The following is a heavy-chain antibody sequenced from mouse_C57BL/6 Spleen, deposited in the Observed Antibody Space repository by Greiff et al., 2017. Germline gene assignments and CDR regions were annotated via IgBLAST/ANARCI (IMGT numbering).Heavy chain of an antibody. J-gene: IGHJ1*03. V-gene: IGHV8-12*01. CDR3: AREIYYDYGGYFDV. D-gene: IGHD2-4*01. Sequence: QVTLKVSGPGILQSSQTLSLTCSFSGFSLSTSGMGVSWIRQPSGKGLEWLAHIYWDDDKRYNPSLKSRLTISKATSRNQVFLKITIVYTADTATYDCAREIYYDYGGYFDVWGTGTTVTVSS. CDR2: IYWDDDK. CDR1: GFSLSTSGMG.